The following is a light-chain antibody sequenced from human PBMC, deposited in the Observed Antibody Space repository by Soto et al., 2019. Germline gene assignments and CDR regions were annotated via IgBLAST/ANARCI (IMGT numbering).Light chain of an antibody. CDR3: QQRSNWPIT. Sequence: DIQLTQSPSSLSASVGDRVTITCRASQTIDTYVNWYQHKPGTAPKVLIYAATYLQNGVPSRFSGTGSGADFTLTISSLEPEDFAVYYCQQRSNWPITFGQGTRLEI. CDR1: QTIDTY. V-gene: IGKV1-39*01. CDR2: AAT. J-gene: IGKJ5*01.